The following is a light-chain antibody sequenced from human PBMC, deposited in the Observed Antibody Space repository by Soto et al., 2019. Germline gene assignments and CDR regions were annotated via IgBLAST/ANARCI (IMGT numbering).Light chain of an antibody. CDR2: GTS. CDR1: QTVSGTY. J-gene: IGKJ1*01. CDR3: QQYNIWPPWT. Sequence: IVLTQSPGTLSFSPGERSILSCMASQTVSGTYLAWYQQRPGQAPRLLVYGTSTRAPGIPDRFSGSGSGTHFTLTISSLQSGDFAVYYCQQYNIWPPWTFGQGTKVDIK. V-gene: IGKV3-20*01.